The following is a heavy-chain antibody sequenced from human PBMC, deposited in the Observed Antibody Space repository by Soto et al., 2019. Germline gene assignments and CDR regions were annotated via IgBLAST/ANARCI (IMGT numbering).Heavy chain of an antibody. Sequence: QVDLVQSGAEVKKPGASVTISCKASGRAITRYYIHWVRQAPGRGLEWMGIIDPGGGSASYAQKFQDTVTIDKDTSTGTVYMDLRSLRTEDTAVYYCARDTSGWSLNGLDVWGQGTTVNVSS. J-gene: IGHJ6*02. V-gene: IGHV1-46*01. CDR3: ARDTSGWSLNGLDV. D-gene: IGHD6-19*01. CDR1: GRAITRYY. CDR2: IDPGGGSA.